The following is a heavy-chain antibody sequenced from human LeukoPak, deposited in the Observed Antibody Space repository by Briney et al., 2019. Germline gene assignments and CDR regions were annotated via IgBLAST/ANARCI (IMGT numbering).Heavy chain of an antibody. CDR2: ISWDSKNI. Sequence: GRSLRLSCAASGFTFDDYAMFWVRQAPGKGLEWVSGISWDSKNIGYAASVKGRFTISRDNAKNSLYLQMNSLRAEDTAFYYCAKGNRDSSGFYYYYGMDVWGQGTTVTVSS. D-gene: IGHD3-22*01. CDR3: AKGNRDSSGFYYYYGMDV. V-gene: IGHV3-9*01. CDR1: GFTFDDYA. J-gene: IGHJ6*02.